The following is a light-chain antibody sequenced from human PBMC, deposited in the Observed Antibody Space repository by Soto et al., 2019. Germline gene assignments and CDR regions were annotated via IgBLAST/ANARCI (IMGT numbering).Light chain of an antibody. CDR1: SSHVGGYNH. CDR2: EVY. V-gene: IGLV2-14*01. CDR3: SSYTGSSTWV. Sequence: QSALTQPASVSGSPGQSIAISCTGTSSHVGGYNHVSWYQQHPGKAPKLMIYEVYNRPSGVPNRFSGSKSGNTASLTISGLQAEDEADYYCSSYTGSSTWVFGGGTKLTVL. J-gene: IGLJ3*02.